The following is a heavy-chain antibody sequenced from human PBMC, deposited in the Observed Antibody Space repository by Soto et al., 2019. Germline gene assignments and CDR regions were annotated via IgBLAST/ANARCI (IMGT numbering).Heavy chain of an antibody. CDR3: ARVPGYMVAILYIYPRDGRDPLSDVDV. J-gene: IGHJ6*02. D-gene: IGHD5-12*01. Sequence: GGSLRLSCAASGFTFSSHAMGWLRQAPGTGPEWVAFVDGSGSDTSYADSVKGRFTISRDNSDNSLYLHMNSLRAEDTGRYFCARVPGYMVAILYIYPRDGRDPLSDVDVWGQGTTVTVSS. CDR1: GFTFSSHA. CDR2: VDGSGSDT. V-gene: IGHV3-23*05.